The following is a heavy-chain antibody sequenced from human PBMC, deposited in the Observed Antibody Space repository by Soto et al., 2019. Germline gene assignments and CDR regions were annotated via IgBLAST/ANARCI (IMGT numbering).Heavy chain of an antibody. CDR1: GASISYYY. CDR2: MYSSEST. V-gene: IGHV4-59*01. J-gene: IGHJ3*02. CDR3: AREDFRDGLDI. Sequence: SETLSLTCVVSGASISYYYWSWIRQPPGKGLEWIGYMYSSESTNYNPSLKSRVTISIDTSKKQFSLNLSSVTAADTAVYYCAREDFRDGLDIWGQGTMVTVSS.